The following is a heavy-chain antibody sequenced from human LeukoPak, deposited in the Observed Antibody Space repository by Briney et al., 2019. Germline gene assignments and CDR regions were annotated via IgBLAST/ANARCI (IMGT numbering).Heavy chain of an antibody. CDR1: GYTFTDYY. J-gene: IGHJ4*02. Sequence: ASVKISCKVSGYTFTDYYMHWVQQAPGKGLEWMGLVDPEDGETIYAEKFQGRVTITADTSTDTAYLELSSMRSEDTAVYYCATLPGFVRGNYWGQGTLVTVSS. V-gene: IGHV1-69-2*01. D-gene: IGHD3-10*01. CDR3: ATLPGFVRGNY. CDR2: VDPEDGET.